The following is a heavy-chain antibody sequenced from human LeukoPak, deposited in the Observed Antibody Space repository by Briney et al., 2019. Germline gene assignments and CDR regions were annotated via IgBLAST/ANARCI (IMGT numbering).Heavy chain of an antibody. D-gene: IGHD3-10*01. Sequence: GGSLRLSCAASGFTFDDYALHWVRQAPGKGLEWVSGISWNSGSIGYADSVKGRFTISRDNAKNSLYLQMNSLRAEDTALYYCAKDIFTMVRGVVDYWGQGTLVTVSS. CDR1: GFTFDDYA. CDR3: AKDIFTMVRGVVDY. CDR2: ISWNSGSI. J-gene: IGHJ4*02. V-gene: IGHV3-9*01.